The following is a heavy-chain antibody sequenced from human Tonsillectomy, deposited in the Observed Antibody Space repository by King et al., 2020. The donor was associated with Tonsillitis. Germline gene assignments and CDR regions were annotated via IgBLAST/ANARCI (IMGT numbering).Heavy chain of an antibody. CDR3: AREFARSGYSLDY. V-gene: IGHV3-33*08. CDR1: GFTFSSSV. J-gene: IGHJ4*02. D-gene: IGHD3-3*01. CDR2: IWSDGTLT. Sequence: VQLVESGGGVVQPGRSLKLSCAASGFTFSSSVLHWVRQAPGKGLEWVAAIWSDGTLTYCTDSVKGRFTISRDNSKNTLYLQLTSLRAEDTAVYFCAREFARSGYSLDYWGQGTLVTVSS.